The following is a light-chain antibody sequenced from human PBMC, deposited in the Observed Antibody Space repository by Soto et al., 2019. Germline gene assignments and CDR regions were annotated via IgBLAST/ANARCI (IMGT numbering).Light chain of an antibody. J-gene: IGLJ3*02. CDR3: TSYSRYRVLV. CDR1: RSDIGGYKY. CDR2: EVS. Sequence: QSALTQPASVSGSLGQSITISCTGTRSDIGGYKYVSWYQQHPGKAPQLIIFEVSNRPSGVSDRFSGSNSGNTASLTISGRQAEDEADYYCTSYSRYRVLVFGGGTKLTFL. V-gene: IGLV2-14*01.